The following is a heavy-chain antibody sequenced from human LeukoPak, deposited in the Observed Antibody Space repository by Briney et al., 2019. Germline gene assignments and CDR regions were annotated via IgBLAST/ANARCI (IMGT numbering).Heavy chain of an antibody. J-gene: IGHJ4*02. CDR2: INPNSGGT. V-gene: IGHV1-2*02. CDR3: ATEVTD. D-gene: IGHD5-18*01. CDR1: GYTFSGYY. Sequence: PSVKVSRKASGYTFSGYYMHWVRQAPGQGLEWMGWINPNSGGTKYAQKFQGRVTMTRDTSISTAYMELSRLRSDDTAVYYCATEVTDWGQGTLVTVSS.